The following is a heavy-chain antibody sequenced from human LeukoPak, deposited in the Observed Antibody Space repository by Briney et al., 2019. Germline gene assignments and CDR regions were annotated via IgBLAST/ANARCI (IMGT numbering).Heavy chain of an antibody. D-gene: IGHD4-17*01. Sequence: GGSLRLSCAASGFTFSSYSMNWVRQAPGKGLEWVSSISGSGDNTHYADSVKGRFTISRDNSKNMMYLQMNSLRAEDTALYYCARDRYGDYSFDYWGQGILVTVSS. CDR3: ARDRYGDYSFDY. V-gene: IGHV3-23*01. J-gene: IGHJ4*02. CDR1: GFTFSSYS. CDR2: ISGSGDNT.